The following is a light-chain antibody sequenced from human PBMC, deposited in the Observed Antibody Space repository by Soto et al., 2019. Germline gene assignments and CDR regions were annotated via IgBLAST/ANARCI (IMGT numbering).Light chain of an antibody. CDR3: LQDNDFPVT. Sequence: DIHMTQSPSTLSASVGDRVTITCRASQSISIWLAWYQQKPGKAPNLLIYKTSSLETGVPSRFSGSGSGTDFTLTISSLQPEDFATYYCLQDNDFPVTFGGGTKVE. V-gene: IGKV1-5*03. J-gene: IGKJ4*01. CDR1: QSISIW. CDR2: KTS.